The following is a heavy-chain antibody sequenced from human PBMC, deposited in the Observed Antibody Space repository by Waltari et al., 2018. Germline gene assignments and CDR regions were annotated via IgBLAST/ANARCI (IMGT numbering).Heavy chain of an antibody. CDR2: IIPICGTA. V-gene: IGHV1-69*05. D-gene: IGHD6-19*01. Sequence: QVQLVQSGAEVKKPGSSVKVSCKASGGTFSSYAISWARQAPGQGLEWMGGIIPICGTADDAQKFQVRVTITTDESTSTACMELSSLRSEDTAVYYCARTGYSSGWYYYYGMDVWGQGTTVTVSS. CDR3: ARTGYSSGWYYYYGMDV. J-gene: IGHJ6*02. CDR1: GGTFSSYA.